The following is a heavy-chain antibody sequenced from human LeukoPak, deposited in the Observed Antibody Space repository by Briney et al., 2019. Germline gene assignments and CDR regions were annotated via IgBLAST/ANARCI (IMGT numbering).Heavy chain of an antibody. CDR2: ISSSSSTI. CDR3: TRGFYYDTSSYYYEGDY. J-gene: IGHJ4*02. Sequence: PGGSLRLSCAASGFTFSSHSMNWVRQAPGKGLGWVSYISSSSSTIYYADSVKGRFTISRDNAKNSLYLQMNSLRDEDTAVYYCTRGFYYDTSSYYYEGDYWGQGTLVTVSS. CDR1: GFTFSSHS. V-gene: IGHV3-48*02. D-gene: IGHD3-22*01.